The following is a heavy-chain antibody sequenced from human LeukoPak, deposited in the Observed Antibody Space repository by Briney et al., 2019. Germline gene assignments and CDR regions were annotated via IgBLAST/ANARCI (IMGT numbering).Heavy chain of an antibody. Sequence: GGSLRLSCAASGFTFSSYWMHWVRQAPGKGLVWVSRINSDGSSTSYADSVKGRFTISRDNAKNTLYLQMNSLRAEDTAVYYCAREEGYCSSTSCYSTGFDHWGQGTLVTVSS. CDR2: INSDGSST. V-gene: IGHV3-74*01. D-gene: IGHD2-2*02. J-gene: IGHJ4*02. CDR1: GFTFSSYW. CDR3: AREEGYCSSTSCYSTGFDH.